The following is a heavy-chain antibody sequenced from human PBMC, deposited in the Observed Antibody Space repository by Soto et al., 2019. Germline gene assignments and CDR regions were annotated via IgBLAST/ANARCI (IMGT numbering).Heavy chain of an antibody. Sequence: QITLKESGPTLVKPTQTLTLTCTFSGFSLSTIGVGVGWVRQPPGKALEWLALIYWDDDKRYSPPLKSRFAITKDTSKNQVVLTMTNMDPVDTATYYCAPRIRSGWLGWFDPWGQGTLVTVSS. CDR3: APRIRSGWLGWFDP. D-gene: IGHD6-19*01. CDR1: GFSLSTIGVG. CDR2: IYWDDDK. V-gene: IGHV2-5*02. J-gene: IGHJ5*02.